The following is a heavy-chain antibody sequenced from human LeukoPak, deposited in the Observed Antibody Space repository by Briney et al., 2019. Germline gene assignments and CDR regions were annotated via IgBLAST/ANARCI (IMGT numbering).Heavy chain of an antibody. D-gene: IGHD5-18*01. J-gene: IGHJ4*02. Sequence: VGSLRLSCAASAFTFRDYWMTWVRQAPGKGLEWVADIKQDGGDKNYVDSVKGRFTISRDNAKNSLYLQMDSLRAEDTAVYYCVSAGYTYGTHYFWGQGTLVTVSS. CDR1: AFTFRDYW. CDR2: IKQDGGDK. CDR3: VSAGYTYGTHYF. V-gene: IGHV3-7*01.